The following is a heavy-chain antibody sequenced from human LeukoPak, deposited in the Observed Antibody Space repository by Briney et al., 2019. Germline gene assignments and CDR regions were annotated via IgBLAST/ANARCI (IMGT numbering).Heavy chain of an antibody. CDR3: ARGLRYGGSSSAY. CDR2: INTNTGNP. CDR1: GYTFTSYA. J-gene: IGHJ4*02. Sequence: GGSLRLSCAASGYTFTSYAMNWVRQAPGQGLEWMGWINTNTGNPTYAQGFTGRFVFSLDTSVSTAYLQISSLKAEDTAVYYCARGLRYGGSSSAYWGQGTLVTVSS. D-gene: IGHD6-6*01. V-gene: IGHV7-4-1*02.